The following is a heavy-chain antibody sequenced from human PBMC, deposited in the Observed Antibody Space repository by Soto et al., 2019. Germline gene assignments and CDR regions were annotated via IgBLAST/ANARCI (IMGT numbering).Heavy chain of an antibody. J-gene: IGHJ4*02. CDR1: GFTFSGYG. Sequence: QVHLVESGGRVVQPGGSLRLSCAASGFTFSGYGMQWVRQSPGEGLEWVATMAHDGSDQYYGDSVKGRFTISRDNSKKTLYLQMVSLRPADTAVYYCARSRGGSSYYPADYWGEGTVVTVSS. V-gene: IGHV3-30*03. CDR2: MAHDGSDQ. CDR3: ARSRGGSSYYPADY. D-gene: IGHD6-13*01.